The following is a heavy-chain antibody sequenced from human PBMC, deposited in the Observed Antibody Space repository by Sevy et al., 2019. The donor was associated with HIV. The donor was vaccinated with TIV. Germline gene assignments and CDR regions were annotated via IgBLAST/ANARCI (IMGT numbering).Heavy chain of an antibody. CDR3: AKDTSSYGDYRDGCDI. D-gene: IGHD4-17*01. CDR1: GFTFSNYA. J-gene: IGHJ3*02. CDR2: ISFSGVNT. V-gene: IGHV3-23*01. Sequence: GGSLRLSCAASGFTFSNYAMTWVRQTPGKGLEWVSTISFSGVNTDYADSVKGRFTISRDNSKNTLFLQMNSLRAEDTAVFYCAKDTSSYGDYRDGCDIWGQGTMVTVSS.